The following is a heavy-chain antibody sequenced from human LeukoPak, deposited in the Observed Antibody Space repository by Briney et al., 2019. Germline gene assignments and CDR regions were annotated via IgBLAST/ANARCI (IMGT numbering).Heavy chain of an antibody. CDR3: ARAFFCSSTSCYGGSWFDP. CDR2: FTHSGST. Sequence: SETLSLTCAAHGQPFCGYYWSWIRQPPGKGLEWNGEFTHSGSTNYVPSRKSRGTIAEDTSKNQFSLKLSSVTAADTAVYYCARAFFCSSTSCYGGSWFDPWGQGTLVTVSS. D-gene: IGHD2-2*01. CDR1: GQPFCGYY. V-gene: IGHV4-34*01. J-gene: IGHJ5*02.